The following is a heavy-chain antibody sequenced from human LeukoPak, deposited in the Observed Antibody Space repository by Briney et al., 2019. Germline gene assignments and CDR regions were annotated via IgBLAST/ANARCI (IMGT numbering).Heavy chain of an antibody. V-gene: IGHV4-39*01. D-gene: IGHD3-10*01. CDR2: XXYSGTT. J-gene: IGHJ4*02. Sequence: IGSXXYSGTTYYNPSLKSRVTISVDTSKNQFSLKLSSVTAADTAVYYCARHGGPLYGSGSYPDYWGQGTLVTVSS. CDR3: ARHGGPLYGSGSYPDY.